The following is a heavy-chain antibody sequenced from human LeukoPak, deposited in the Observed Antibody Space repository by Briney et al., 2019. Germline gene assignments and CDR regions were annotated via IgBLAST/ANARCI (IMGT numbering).Heavy chain of an antibody. CDR2: INHSGST. D-gene: IGHD5-12*01. V-gene: IGHV4-34*01. CDR1: GGSFSGYY. CDR3: AREGAVDIVATIPYYYYYMDV. Sequence: SETLFLTCAVYGGSFSGYYWSWIRQPPGKGLEWIGEINHSGSTNYNPSLKSRVTISVDTSKNQFSLKLSSVTAADTAVYYCAREGAVDIVATIPYYYYYMDVWGKGTTVTVSS. J-gene: IGHJ6*03.